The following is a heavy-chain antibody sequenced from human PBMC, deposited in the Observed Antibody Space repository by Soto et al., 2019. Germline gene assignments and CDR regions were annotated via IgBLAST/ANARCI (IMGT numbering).Heavy chain of an antibody. Sequence: ASVKVSCKASGYTFTRYAMHWVRQAPGQRLEWMGWINAGNGNTKYSQKFQGRVTITRDTSVSTAYMELSSLRSEDTAVYYCASSNIVAAPYGMDVWGQGTTVTVSS. CDR1: GYTFTRYA. V-gene: IGHV1-3*01. J-gene: IGHJ6*02. CDR3: ASSNIVAAPYGMDV. CDR2: INAGNGNT. D-gene: IGHD6-13*01.